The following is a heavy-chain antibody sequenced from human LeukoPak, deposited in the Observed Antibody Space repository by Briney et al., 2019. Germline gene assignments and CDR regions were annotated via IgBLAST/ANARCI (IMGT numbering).Heavy chain of an antibody. CDR3: ARVDRLYLRKQTAGYDI. J-gene: IGHJ3*02. V-gene: IGHV1-2*02. Sequence: ASVKVSCKASGYKYIDYYTHWVRHAPAQGLEWMGWINPQSGGTRYAQKFQGRVTMPSDTAINTAYMELRTLRSDDTAVFYCARVDRLYLRKQTAGYDIWGQGTRVTVSS. CDR2: INPQSGGT. D-gene: IGHD5-18*01. CDR1: GYKYIDYY.